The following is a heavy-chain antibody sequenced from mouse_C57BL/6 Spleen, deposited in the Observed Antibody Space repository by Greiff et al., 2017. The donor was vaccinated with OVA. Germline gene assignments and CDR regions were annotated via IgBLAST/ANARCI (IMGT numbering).Heavy chain of an antibody. D-gene: IGHD2-3*01. CDR1: GFTFSDYG. Sequence: EVKLVESGGGLVKPGGSLKLSCAASGFTFSDYGMHWVRQAPEKGLEWVAYISSGSSTIYYADTVKGRFTISRDNAKNTLFLQMTSLRSEDTAMYYCARGLLPFFDYWGQGTTLTVSS. V-gene: IGHV5-17*01. CDR2: ISSGSSTI. CDR3: ARGLLPFFDY. J-gene: IGHJ2*01.